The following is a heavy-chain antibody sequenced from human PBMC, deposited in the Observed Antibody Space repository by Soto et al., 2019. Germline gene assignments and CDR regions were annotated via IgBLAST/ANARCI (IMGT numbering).Heavy chain of an antibody. CDR3: ARDHSDDFWSGSFQYWFDP. V-gene: IGHV1-18*04. J-gene: IGHJ5*02. CDR2: ISAYNGNT. D-gene: IGHD3-3*01. Sequence: GASVKVSCKASGYTFTSYGISWVRQAPGQGLERMGWISAYNGNTNYAQKLQGRVTMTTDTSTSTAYMELRSLRSDDTAVYYCARDHSDDFWSGSFQYWFDPWGQGTLVTVSS. CDR1: GYTFTSYG.